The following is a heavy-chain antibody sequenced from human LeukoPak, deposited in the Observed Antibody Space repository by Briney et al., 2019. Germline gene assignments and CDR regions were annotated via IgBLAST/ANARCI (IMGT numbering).Heavy chain of an antibody. D-gene: IGHD2-15*01. CDR2: IYYSGST. J-gene: IGHJ4*02. Sequence: SETLSLTCTVSGGSISSSSYYWGWIRQPPGKGLEWIGSIYYSGSTYYNPSLKSRVTISVDTSKNQFSLKLSSVTAADTAVYYCAREFSVVAAGGTSYYFDYWAREPWSPSPQ. CDR3: AREFSVVAAGGTSYYFDY. V-gene: IGHV4-39*07. CDR1: GGSISSSSYY.